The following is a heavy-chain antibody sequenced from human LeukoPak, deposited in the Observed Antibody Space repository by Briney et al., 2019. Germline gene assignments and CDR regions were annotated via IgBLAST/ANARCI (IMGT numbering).Heavy chain of an antibody. CDR1: GFTFSSYW. Sequence: PGGSLRLSCAASGFTFSSYWMSWVRQAPGKGLEWVSYISSSGTTTFYADSVKGRFTISRDNAKNSLYLQMNSLRAEDTAVYYCARDEVGATTEFDYWGQGTLVTVSS. CDR3: ARDEVGATTEFDY. J-gene: IGHJ4*02. CDR2: ISSSGTTT. V-gene: IGHV3-48*04. D-gene: IGHD1-26*01.